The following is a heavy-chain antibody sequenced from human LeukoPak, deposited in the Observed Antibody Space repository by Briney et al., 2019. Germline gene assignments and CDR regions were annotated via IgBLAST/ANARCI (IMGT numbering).Heavy chain of an antibody. CDR1: GGSFSGYY. J-gene: IGHJ4*02. V-gene: IGHV4-34*01. CDR2: INHSGST. CDR3: ARSSLVVVVAATPRFDY. D-gene: IGHD2-15*01. Sequence: SETLSLTCAVYGGSFSGYYWSWIRQPPGKGLEWIGEINHSGSTNYNPSLTSRVTISVDTSKNQFSLKLSSVTAADTAVYYCARSSLVVVVAATPRFDYWGQGTLVTVSS.